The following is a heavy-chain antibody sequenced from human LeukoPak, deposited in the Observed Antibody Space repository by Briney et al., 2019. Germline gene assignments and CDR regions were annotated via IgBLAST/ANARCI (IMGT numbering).Heavy chain of an antibody. CDR3: ARDRSYDFWSGYSTPDY. Sequence: QTGGSLRLSCAASGFTFSSYGVHWVRQAPGKGLEWVAVIWYDGSNKYYADSVKGRFTISRDNSKNTLDLQMNSLRAEDTAVYYCARDRSYDFWSGYSTPDYWGQGTLVTVSS. D-gene: IGHD3-3*01. V-gene: IGHV3-33*01. J-gene: IGHJ4*02. CDR2: IWYDGSNK. CDR1: GFTFSSYG.